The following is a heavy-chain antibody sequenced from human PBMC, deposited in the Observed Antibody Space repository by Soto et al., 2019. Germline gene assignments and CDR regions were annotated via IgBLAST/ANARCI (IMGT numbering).Heavy chain of an antibody. CDR3: ASLIAASGPPHSPRYYYGMDV. V-gene: IGHV1-69*12. Sequence: QVQLVQSGAEVKKPGSSVKVSCKASGGTFSSYAISWVRQAPGQGLEWMGGIIPIFGTADYAQKFQGRVTITADESTSTAYMELSSLRSEYTAVYYCASLIAASGPPHSPRYYYGMDVWGQGTTVTVSS. D-gene: IGHD6-13*01. J-gene: IGHJ6*02. CDR1: GGTFSSYA. CDR2: IIPIFGTA.